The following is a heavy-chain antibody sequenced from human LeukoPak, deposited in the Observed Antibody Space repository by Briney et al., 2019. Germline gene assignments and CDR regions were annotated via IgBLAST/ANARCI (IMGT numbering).Heavy chain of an antibody. CDR1: GFTVSSNY. Sequence: VGSLRLSCAASGFTVSSNYMSWVRQAPGKGLEWVSVLYSDGTTHYADSVTGRLTISRDNSKNTRYLPMRSLNVEATAVYYFARGLENYWYFDLWGRGTRVTVSS. V-gene: IGHV3-53*01. J-gene: IGHJ2*01. CDR3: ARGLENYWYFDL. CDR2: LYSDGTT.